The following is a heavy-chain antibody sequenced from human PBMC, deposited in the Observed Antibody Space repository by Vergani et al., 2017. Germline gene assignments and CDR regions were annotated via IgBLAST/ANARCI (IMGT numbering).Heavy chain of an antibody. CDR2: ISGSGGST. D-gene: IGHD2-2*01. CDR3: AKAGIVVPAAITGIRAYYYYYMDV. J-gene: IGHJ6*03. V-gene: IGHV3-23*01. CDR1: GFTFSSYA. Sequence: EVQLLESGGGLVQPGGSLRLSCAASGFTFSSYAMSWVRQAPGKGLEWVSAISGSGGSTYYADSVKGRFTISRDNSKNTLYLQMNSLSAEDTAVYYCAKAGIVVPAAITGIRAYYYYYMDVWGKGTTVTVSS.